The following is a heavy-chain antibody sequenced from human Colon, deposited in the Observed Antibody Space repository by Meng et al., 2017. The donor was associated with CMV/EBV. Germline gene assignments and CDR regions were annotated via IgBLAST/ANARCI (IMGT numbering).Heavy chain of an antibody. V-gene: IGHV3-23*01. J-gene: IGHJ4*02. CDR3: VKDRWSSGATPYDQ. D-gene: IGHD6-19*01. CDR1: GFTFSSYD. CDR2: ISGSGGSA. Sequence: GGSLRLSCAASGFTFSSYDMTWVRQAPGKGLEWVSAISGSGGSAYYADSVKGRVTISRDNSKNTVYLQMSSLRAEDTDVYYCVKDRWSSGATPYDQWGQGTLVTVSS.